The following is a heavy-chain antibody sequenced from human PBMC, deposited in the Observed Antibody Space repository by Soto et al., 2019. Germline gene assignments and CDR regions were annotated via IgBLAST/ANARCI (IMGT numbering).Heavy chain of an antibody. CDR1: GFTFSNYA. D-gene: IGHD5-12*01. CDR2: MSFDGTR. V-gene: IGHV3-30*03. J-gene: IGHJ3*02. CDR3: PRGRPWPSITTGDEPLDI. Sequence: QVQLVESGGGVVQPGTSLTLSCAASGFTFSNYAMHWVRQAPGKGLEWVAAMSFDGTRYYADSVKGRSTISRDSARNTVFLQTSGLRVDDTSLYYCPRGRPWPSITTGDEPLDIWGQGTMVTVSS.